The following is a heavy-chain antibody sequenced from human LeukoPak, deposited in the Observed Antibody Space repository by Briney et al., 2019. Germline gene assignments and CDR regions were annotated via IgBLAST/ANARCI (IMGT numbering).Heavy chain of an antibody. CDR3: TTGGLWYSGRVF. Sequence: SGGSLRLSCAASGFTFSSYAMSWVRQAPGKGLEWVGRIKTKTDGGTTAFAAPVKGRFTMSRDDSKNTLYLQMNSLKTEDTAMYYCTTGGLWYSGRVFWGQGTLVTVS. CDR2: IKTKTDGGTT. J-gene: IGHJ4*02. CDR1: GFTFSSYA. D-gene: IGHD3-10*01. V-gene: IGHV3-15*01.